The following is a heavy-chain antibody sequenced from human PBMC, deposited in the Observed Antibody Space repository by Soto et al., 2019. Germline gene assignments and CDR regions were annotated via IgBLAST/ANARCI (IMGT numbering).Heavy chain of an antibody. CDR1: GFTVSSNY. D-gene: IGHD3-10*01. Sequence: EVQLVESGGGLVQPGGSLRLSCAASGFTVSSNYMSWVRQAPGKGLEWVSVIYSGGSTYYADSVKGRFTISRHNSKNTLYLQMNSLRAEDTAVYYCASLYGFGELFKRGVAYWGQGTLVTVAS. V-gene: IGHV3-53*04. J-gene: IGHJ4*02. CDR3: ASLYGFGELFKRGVAY. CDR2: IYSGGST.